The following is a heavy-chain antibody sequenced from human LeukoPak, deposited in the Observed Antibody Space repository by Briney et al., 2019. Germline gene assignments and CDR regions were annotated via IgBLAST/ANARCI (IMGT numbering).Heavy chain of an antibody. CDR2: IYYSGST. J-gene: IGHJ6*03. V-gene: IGHV4-59*08. D-gene: IGHD6-6*01. Sequence: SSETLSLTCTVSGGSISSYYWSWIRQPPGKGLEWIGYIYYSGSTNYNPSLKSRVTISVDTSKNQFSLKLSSVTGSDTAVYYCARGAYSSSSVYYYYCMDACGKGTTVTVSS. CDR1: GGSISSYY. CDR3: ARGAYSSSSVYYYYCMDA.